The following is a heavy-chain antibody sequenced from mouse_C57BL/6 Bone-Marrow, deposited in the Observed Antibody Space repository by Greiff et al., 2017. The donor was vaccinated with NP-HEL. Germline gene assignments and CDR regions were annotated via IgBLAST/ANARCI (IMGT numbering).Heavy chain of an antibody. CDR1: GFTFSDYG. CDR3: ARDGYDAY. D-gene: IGHD2-2*01. Sequence: EVKLMESGGGLVKPGGSLKLSCAASGFTFSDYGMHWVRQAPEKGLEWVAYISSGSSTIYYADTVKGRFTISRDNAKNTLFLQMTSLRSEDTAMYYCARDGYDAYWGQGTLVTVSA. V-gene: IGHV5-17*01. CDR2: ISSGSSTI. J-gene: IGHJ3*01.